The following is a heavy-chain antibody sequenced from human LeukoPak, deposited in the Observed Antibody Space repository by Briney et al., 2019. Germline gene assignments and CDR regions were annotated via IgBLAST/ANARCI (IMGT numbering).Heavy chain of an antibody. Sequence: SETLSLTCTVSGGSISSSSYYWGWIRQPPGKGLEWIGSIYYSGSTYYNPSLKSRVTISVDTSKNQFSLKLSSVTAADTAVYYCARGPDILTGYFSFDPWGQGTLVTVSS. D-gene: IGHD3-9*01. V-gene: IGHV4-39*07. J-gene: IGHJ5*02. CDR2: IYYSGST. CDR1: GGSISSSSYY. CDR3: ARGPDILTGYFSFDP.